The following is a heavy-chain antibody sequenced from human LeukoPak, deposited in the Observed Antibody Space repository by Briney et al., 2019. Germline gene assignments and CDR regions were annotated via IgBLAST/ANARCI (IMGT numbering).Heavy chain of an antibody. CDR3: AREVIGYSNIDY. Sequence: ASVKVSCKASGYTFTNYYIHWVRQAPGQGLEWMGIINPSGGNSNYAQKFEGRIAVTSDTSTSTVYMELSGLRSEDTAVYYCAREVIGYSNIDYWGQGTLVTVSS. CDR2: INPSGGNS. CDR1: GYTFTNYY. D-gene: IGHD6-13*01. V-gene: IGHV1-46*01. J-gene: IGHJ4*02.